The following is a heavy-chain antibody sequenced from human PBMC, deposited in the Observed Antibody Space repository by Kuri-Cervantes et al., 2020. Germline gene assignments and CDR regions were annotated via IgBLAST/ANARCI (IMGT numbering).Heavy chain of an antibody. Sequence: ASVKVSCKASGYTFTSYDINWVRQATGQGLEWMGGFDPEDGETIYAQKFQGRVTMTEDTSTDTAYMELSSLRSEDTAVYYCATVRPAPVVVVALDAFDIWGQGTMVPSPQ. J-gene: IGHJ3*02. CDR2: FDPEDGET. CDR3: ATVRPAPVVVVALDAFDI. CDR1: GYTFTSYD. V-gene: IGHV1-24*01. D-gene: IGHD2-15*01.